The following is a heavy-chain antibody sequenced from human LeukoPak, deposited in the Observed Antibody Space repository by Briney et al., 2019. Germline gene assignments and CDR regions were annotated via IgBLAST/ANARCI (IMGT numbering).Heavy chain of an antibody. D-gene: IGHD2-15*01. J-gene: IGHJ4*02. V-gene: IGHV3-48*03. CDR1: GFTFSSYE. Sequence: GGSLRLSCAASGFTFSSYEMNWVRQAPGKGLKWVSYISSSGSTIYYADSVKGRFTISRDNAKNSLYLQMNSLRAEDTAVYYCARDQYCSGGSCYHPIDYWGQGTLVTVSS. CDR2: ISSSGSTI. CDR3: ARDQYCSGGSCYHPIDY.